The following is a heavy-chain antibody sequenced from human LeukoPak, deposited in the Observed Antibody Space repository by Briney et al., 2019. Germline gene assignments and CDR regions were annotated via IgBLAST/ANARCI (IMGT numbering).Heavy chain of an antibody. CDR3: ARDRGCSGGSCYHNRFDP. D-gene: IGHD2-15*01. CDR2: ISSSSSYI. CDR1: GFTFSSYS. J-gene: IGHJ5*02. V-gene: IGHV3-21*01. Sequence: GGSLRLSCAASGFTFSSYSMNWVRQAPGKGLEWVPSISSSSSYIYYADSVKGRFTISRDNAKNSLYLQMNSLRAEDTAVYYCARDRGCSGGSCYHNRFDPWGQGTLVTVSS.